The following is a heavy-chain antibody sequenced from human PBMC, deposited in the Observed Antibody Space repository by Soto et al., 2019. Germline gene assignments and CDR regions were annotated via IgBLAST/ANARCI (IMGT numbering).Heavy chain of an antibody. Sequence: AETLSLTCAVSGGSISSSNWWSWVRQPPGKGLEWIGEINHSGSTNYNPSLKSRVTISVDTSKNQFSLKLSSVTAADTAVYYCARVLRFTGSGYPPFFDYWGQGTLVTVSS. CDR3: ARVLRFTGSGYPPFFDY. CDR1: GGSISSSNW. V-gene: IGHV4-4*02. J-gene: IGHJ4*02. CDR2: INHSGST. D-gene: IGHD3-3*01.